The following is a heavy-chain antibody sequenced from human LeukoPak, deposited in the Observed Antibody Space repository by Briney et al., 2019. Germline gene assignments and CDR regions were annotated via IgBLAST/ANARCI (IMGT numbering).Heavy chain of an antibody. CDR1: GFTLSDYY. Sequence: GGSLRLSCGVAGFTLSDYYMTWIRQAPGEGLEWVSDSSSRDGTKNFADSVRGRFTVSWDNAKNSLYLQMSSLRADDTAVYYCARETVAGTFDYWGQGVLVTVSS. CDR2: SSSRDGTK. CDR3: ARETVAGTFDY. V-gene: IGHV3-11*01. D-gene: IGHD6-19*01. J-gene: IGHJ4*02.